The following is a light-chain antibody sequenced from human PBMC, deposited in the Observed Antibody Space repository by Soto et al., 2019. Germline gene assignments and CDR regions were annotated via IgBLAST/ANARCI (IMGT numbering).Light chain of an antibody. CDR3: QQSFSNPWT. J-gene: IGKJ1*01. V-gene: IGKV1-39*01. Sequence: IQMTQSPSSLSASVGDRVTITCRASQSFSHYVNWYQQKPGTDPKSLIYAAPTVQSGVPSRFRGSQSGPDFTLRITGLQPEDFATYYCQQSFSNPWTFGQGTNVEIK. CDR1: QSFSHY. CDR2: AAP.